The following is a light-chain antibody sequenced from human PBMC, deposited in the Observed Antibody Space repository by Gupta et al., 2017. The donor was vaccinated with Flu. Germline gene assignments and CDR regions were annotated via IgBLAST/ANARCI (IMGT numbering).Light chain of an antibody. CDR2: DVT. J-gene: IGLJ1*01. CDR1: SNDVGGSNR. V-gene: IGLV2-11*01. CDR3: SSHAGRVNWV. Sequence: QSAPTQPRSVSGSPGQSVTISCTGSSNDVGGSNRVSWYQQRPGKAPKLILYDVTERPSGVPDRFSGSKSGNTASLTISGPPADDEADYYCSSHAGRVNWVFGTGTTLTVL.